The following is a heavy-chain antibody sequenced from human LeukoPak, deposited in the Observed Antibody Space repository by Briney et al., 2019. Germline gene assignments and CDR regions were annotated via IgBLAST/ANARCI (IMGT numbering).Heavy chain of an antibody. V-gene: IGHV3-21*01. CDR3: ARDMIVVGLFDY. CDR2: ISSSSSYI. Sequence: GGSLRLSCTASGFTFGDYAMSWFRQAPGKGLEWVSSISSSSSYIYYADSVKGRFTISRDNAKNSLYLQMNSLRAEDTAVYYCARDMIVVGLFDYWGQGTLVTVSS. J-gene: IGHJ4*02. CDR1: GFTFGDYA. D-gene: IGHD3-22*01.